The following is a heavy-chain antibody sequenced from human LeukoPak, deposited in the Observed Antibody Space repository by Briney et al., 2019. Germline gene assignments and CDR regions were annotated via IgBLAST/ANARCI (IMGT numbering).Heavy chain of an antibody. Sequence: GASVKVSYKASGSTFSDYHINWVRQASGQGPEWMGWINPKSGDAKYGQAFQGRVTMTRDTSISTAYMELNRLRFDDTAMYYCARGEYSNGYPYRLDSWGQGTLVTVSS. CDR2: INPKSGDA. D-gene: IGHD3-16*01. CDR3: ARGEYSNGYPYRLDS. V-gene: IGHV1-2*02. CDR1: GSTFSDYH. J-gene: IGHJ4*02.